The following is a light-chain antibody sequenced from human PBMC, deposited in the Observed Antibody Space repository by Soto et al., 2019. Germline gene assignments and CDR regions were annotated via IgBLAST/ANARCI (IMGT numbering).Light chain of an antibody. Sequence: DIQMTQSPFTLYASVGDRVTITCRASQSISSWLAWYQQKPGKAPKLLIYKASSLESGVPSRFSGSGSGTEFTLTISSLQPDDFATYYCQQYNSYWGTFGQGTKVEIK. CDR1: QSISSW. CDR3: QQYNSYWGT. V-gene: IGKV1-5*03. J-gene: IGKJ1*01. CDR2: KAS.